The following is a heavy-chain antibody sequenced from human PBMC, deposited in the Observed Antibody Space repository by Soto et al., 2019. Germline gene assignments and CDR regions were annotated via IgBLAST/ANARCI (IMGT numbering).Heavy chain of an antibody. V-gene: IGHV1-18*01. Sequence: QVQLVQSGVEVKKAGASVKVSCKASGYTFSSYGISWARQAPGQGLEWMGWISDYNGNTHYAQKFQGRLIITTDTSTRTAYMELRGLRSEDTAVFFCASEGYYSGSRTFSPPRYYGMDVWGQGTTVTVSS. CDR2: ISDYNGNT. CDR3: ASEGYYSGSRTFSPPRYYGMDV. CDR1: GYTFSSYG. J-gene: IGHJ6*02. D-gene: IGHD3-10*01.